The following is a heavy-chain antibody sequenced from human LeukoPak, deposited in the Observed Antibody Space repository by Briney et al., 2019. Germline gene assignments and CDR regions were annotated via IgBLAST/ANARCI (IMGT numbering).Heavy chain of an antibody. D-gene: IGHD3-10*01. CDR2: IIGRGGST. J-gene: IGHJ4*02. CDR3: ACGGSGSPFDY. V-gene: IGHV3-23*01. Sequence: GGSLRLSCAASGFTFNSYGMSWVRQAPGKGLEWAAAIIGRGGSTYYADSAKGRFTISRDNSKNTLYVQMNSLRAEDTAVYYCACGGSGSPFDYWGQGTLVTVSS. CDR1: GFTFNSYG.